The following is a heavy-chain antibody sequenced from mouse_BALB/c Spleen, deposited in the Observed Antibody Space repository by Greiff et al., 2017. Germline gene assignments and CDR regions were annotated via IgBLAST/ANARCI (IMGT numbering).Heavy chain of an antibody. Sequence: EVQVVESGGDLVKPGGSLKLSCAASGFTFSSYGMSWVRQTPDKRLEWVATISSGGSYTYYPDSVKGRFTISRDNAKNTLYLQMSSLKSEDTAMYYCARRGVRRWCAYWGRGTLVTVSA. CDR3: ARRGVRRWCAY. J-gene: IGHJ3*01. CDR2: ISSGGSYT. CDR1: GFTFSSYG. V-gene: IGHV5-6*01. D-gene: IGHD2-14*01.